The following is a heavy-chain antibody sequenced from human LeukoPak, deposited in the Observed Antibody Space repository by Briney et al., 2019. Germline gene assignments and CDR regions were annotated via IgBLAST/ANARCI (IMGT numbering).Heavy chain of an antibody. CDR3: ARGGRYYYVSSGFYSLSAFDI. V-gene: IGHV1-18*01. CDR1: GYTFTSYG. CDR2: ISAYNGNT. Sequence: ASVKVSCKASGYTFTSYGISWVRQAPGQGLEWMGWISAYNGNTNYAQKLQGRVTMTTDTSTSTAYMELRSLRSDDTAVYYCARGGRYYYVSSGFYSLSAFDIGGKGQWSPSLQ. D-gene: IGHD3-22*01. J-gene: IGHJ3*02.